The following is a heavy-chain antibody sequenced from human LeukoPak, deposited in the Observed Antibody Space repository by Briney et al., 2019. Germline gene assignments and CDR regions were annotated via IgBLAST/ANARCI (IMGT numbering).Heavy chain of an antibody. J-gene: IGHJ2*01. CDR1: GGSISSGDYY. CDR3: ARGDYGDYVPDWYFDL. Sequence: SQTLSLTCTVSGGSISSGDYYWSWIRKPPGKGLEWIGYIYYSGSTYYNPSLKSRVTISVDTSKNQFSLKLSSVTAADTAVYYCARGDYGDYVPDWYFDLWGRGTLVTVSS. D-gene: IGHD4-17*01. CDR2: IYYSGST. V-gene: IGHV4-30-4*01.